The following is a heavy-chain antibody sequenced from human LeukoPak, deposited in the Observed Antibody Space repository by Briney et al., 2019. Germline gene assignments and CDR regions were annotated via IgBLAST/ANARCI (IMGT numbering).Heavy chain of an antibody. D-gene: IGHD3-9*01. CDR3: ARRKTYYDILTGYYRNYYFDY. CDR1: GYSFSTGYY. Sequence: SETLSLTCTVSGYSFSTGYYWDWIRQTPGKGLERIGIFYHGGSTYYNPSLKSRVTISVDTSKNQFSLKLSSVTAADTAVYYCARRKTYYDILTGYYRNYYFDYWGQGTLVTVSS. CDR2: FYHGGST. V-gene: IGHV4-38-2*02. J-gene: IGHJ4*02.